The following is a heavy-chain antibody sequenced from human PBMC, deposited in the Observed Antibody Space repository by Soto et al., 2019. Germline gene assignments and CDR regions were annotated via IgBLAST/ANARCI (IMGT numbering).Heavy chain of an antibody. J-gene: IGHJ6*02. CDR3: APLSVSLSGPYGIHV. CDR1: GYSVSSSDYY. Sequence: PSETLSLTFSVSGYSVSSSDYYWAWIRQPPGKGLEWIGSMFYSGLTYYNPSLKSRVTLSVDTSKNQFSVRLNSVTAADTAVYYCAPLSVSLSGPYGIHVWGQGTTVTVS. D-gene: IGHD2-15*01. V-gene: IGHV4-39*01. CDR2: MFYSGLT.